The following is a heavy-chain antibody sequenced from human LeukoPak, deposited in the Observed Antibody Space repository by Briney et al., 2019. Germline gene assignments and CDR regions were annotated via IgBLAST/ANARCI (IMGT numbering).Heavy chain of an antibody. CDR1: GYTITRYA. V-gene: IGHV1-3*01. J-gene: IGHJ4*02. CDR2: ISCGKGET. Sequence: GASVKVFCKTSGYTITRYAIHWVRQAPGQGLEWMGWISCGKGETKYSQKFQDRVTITRDTSASTAYMELSSLRSEDTAVYYCARDNGYQLLWWWGQGTLVTVSS. CDR3: ARDNGYQLLWW. D-gene: IGHD2-2*01.